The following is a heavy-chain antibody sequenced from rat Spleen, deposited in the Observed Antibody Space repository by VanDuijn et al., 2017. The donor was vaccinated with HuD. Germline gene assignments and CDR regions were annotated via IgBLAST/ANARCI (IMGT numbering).Heavy chain of an antibody. CDR3: ARGGFFRY. Sequence: QVQLKESGPGLVRPSQTLSLTCTVSGFSLTSYHVSWVRQPPGKGLEWMGVIWKTGGTRYNSVLKSRLSISKDTSKSQVFLKVNSLQTEDTATYYCARGGFFRYWGQGVMVTVSS. J-gene: IGHJ2*01. V-gene: IGHV2-41*01. D-gene: IGHD1-6*01. CDR2: IWKTGGT. CDR1: GFSLTSYH.